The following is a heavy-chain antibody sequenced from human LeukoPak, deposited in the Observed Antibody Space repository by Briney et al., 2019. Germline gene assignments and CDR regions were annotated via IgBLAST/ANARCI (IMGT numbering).Heavy chain of an antibody. J-gene: IGHJ4*02. D-gene: IGHD3-16*02. CDR3: ARGRYDYVWGSYRHSGFDC. CDR2: IYHSGST. Sequence: PSETLSLTCAVSGYSISSGYYWGWIRQPPGKGLEWIGSIYHSGSTYHNPSLKSRVTISVDTSKNQFSLKLSSVTAADTAVYYCARGRYDYVWGSYRHSGFDCWGQGTLVTVSS. V-gene: IGHV4-38-2*01. CDR1: GYSISSGYY.